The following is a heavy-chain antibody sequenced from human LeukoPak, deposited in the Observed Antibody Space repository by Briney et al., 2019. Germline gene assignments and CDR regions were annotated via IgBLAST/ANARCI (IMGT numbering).Heavy chain of an antibody. CDR1: GYAISSGYY. CDR2: IYHTGRT. J-gene: IGHJ4*02. CDR3: ARITNGDYGDY. D-gene: IGHD4-17*01. Sequence: PSETLSLTCGVSGYAISSGYYWGWIRQPPGEGLEWIGSIYHTGRTYYNPSLKSRVTVSVDTTKNQLSLNLSSVTAADTAVYYCARITNGDYGDYWGQGTLVIVSS. V-gene: IGHV4-38-2*01.